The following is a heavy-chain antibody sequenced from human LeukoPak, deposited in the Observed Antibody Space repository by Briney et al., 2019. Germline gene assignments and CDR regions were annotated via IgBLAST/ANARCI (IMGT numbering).Heavy chain of an antibody. CDR2: IIPILGIA. D-gene: IGHD1-14*01. CDR1: GCTFSSYA. J-gene: IGHJ6*03. CDR3: ARGRVRREPTYYSYYMDV. Sequence: ASVKLSCKASGCTFSSYAISWVRQAPGQGLEWLGRIIPILGIANYAQNFQGRVTITADKSTSTAYMELSSLRSKDTSVYYCARGRVRREPTYYSYYMDVWGKGTTVTVSS. V-gene: IGHV1-69*04.